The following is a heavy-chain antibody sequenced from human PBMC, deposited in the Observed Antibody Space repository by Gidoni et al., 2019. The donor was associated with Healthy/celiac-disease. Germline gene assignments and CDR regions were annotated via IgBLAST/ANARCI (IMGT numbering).Heavy chain of an antibody. CDR1: GVTFSSYS. J-gene: IGHJ3*02. V-gene: IGHV3-21*01. CDR3: ARAWVAATPLVAFDI. Sequence: EVQLVESGGGLVKPGGSLRLSCAASGVTFSSYSMNWVRQAPGKGLEWVSSMSSSSSYIYYADSVKGRFTISRDNAKNSLYLQMNSLRAEDTAVYYCARAWVAATPLVAFDIWGQGTMVTVSS. CDR2: MSSSSSYI. D-gene: IGHD2-15*01.